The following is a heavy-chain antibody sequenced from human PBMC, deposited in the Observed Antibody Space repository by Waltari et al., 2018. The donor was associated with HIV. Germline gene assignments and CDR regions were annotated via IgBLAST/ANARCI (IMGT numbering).Heavy chain of an antibody. D-gene: IGHD3-10*01. CDR3: AHKRGCRPVNWFDP. Sequence: QITLKESGPTLVKPTQTLTLTCTFSGFSLPTTGVGVGWIRQPPGKALEWLALIYWDDDKRYSPPLNRHHTIHKYTTKSPVDLTKTDMESAHRTSYHCAHKRGCRPVNWFDPSGERTLHTVSA. J-gene: IGHJ5*02. V-gene: IGHV2-5*02. CDR1: GFSLPTTGVG. CDR2: IYWDDDK.